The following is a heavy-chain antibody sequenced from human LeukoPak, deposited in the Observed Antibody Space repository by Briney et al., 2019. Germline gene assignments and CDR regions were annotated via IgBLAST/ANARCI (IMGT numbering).Heavy chain of an antibody. CDR2: ISGSGGST. V-gene: IGHV3-23*01. CDR3: AKDPWRIVVVSADPY. CDR1: GFTFSSYA. Sequence: PGGSLRLSCAASGFTFSSYAMSWVRQAPGKGLEWVSAISGSGGSTYYADSVKGRFTISRDNSKNTLYLQMNSLRAEDTAVYYCAKDPWRIVVVSADPYWGQGTLVTVSS. D-gene: IGHD2-2*01. J-gene: IGHJ4*02.